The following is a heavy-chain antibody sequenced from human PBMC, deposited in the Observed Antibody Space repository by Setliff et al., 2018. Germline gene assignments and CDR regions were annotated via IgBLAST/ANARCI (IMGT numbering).Heavy chain of an antibody. CDR3: LFWLAESASDY. CDR1: GYTFTNYG. D-gene: IGHD3-10*01. J-gene: IGHJ4*01. CDR2: INPNSGGT. V-gene: IGHV1-2*04. Sequence: GASVKVSCKTSGYTFTNYGITWVRQAPGQGLEWMGWINPNSGGTNYAQKFQGWVTMTRDMSVSTAYMELTRLGSDDTAMYYCLFWLAESASDYWGLGTPVTVSS.